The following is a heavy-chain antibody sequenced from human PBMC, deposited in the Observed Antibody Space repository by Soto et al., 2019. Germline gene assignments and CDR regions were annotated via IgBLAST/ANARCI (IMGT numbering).Heavy chain of an antibody. CDR3: ARQQYTVVTAFDV. V-gene: IGHV4-59*07. CDR1: GGSITPYY. Sequence: QVQLKESGPGLVKLADTLSLKCTVSGGSITPYYWSWIRQTPGGGLEWIGYVSYNGNTNYNPSLKSRVSISADTSKNEFSLKLTSLTAADAAIYFCARQQYTVVTAFDVWGQGTMVAVSS. CDR2: VSYNGNT. D-gene: IGHD2-15*01. J-gene: IGHJ3*01.